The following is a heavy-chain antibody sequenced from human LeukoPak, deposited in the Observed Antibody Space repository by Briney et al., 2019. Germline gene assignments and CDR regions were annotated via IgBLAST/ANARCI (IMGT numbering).Heavy chain of an antibody. Sequence: GGSLRLSCAASLFTFRNHWMTWVRQAPGRGLERVANINQDGSEKYYVDAVKGRFSISRDNAKNSLYLQMNSLRVEDTALYFCAREGHGDYHIWGQGTMVTVSS. CDR3: AREGHGDYHI. V-gene: IGHV3-7*01. D-gene: IGHD4-17*01. CDR1: LFTFRNHW. J-gene: IGHJ3*02. CDR2: INQDGSEK.